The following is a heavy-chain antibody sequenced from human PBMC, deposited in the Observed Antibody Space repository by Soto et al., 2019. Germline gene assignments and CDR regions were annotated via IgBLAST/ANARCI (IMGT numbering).Heavy chain of an antibody. V-gene: IGHV3-23*01. D-gene: IGHD3-10*01. CDR3: AKDLYYYGSGTYYPTDY. CDR2: ISENGSRT. CDR1: GFTFSSYA. J-gene: IGHJ4*02. Sequence: PGGSLRLSCAASGFTFSSYAMTWVRQAPGKGLEWVSAISENGSRTHYADSVKGRFTISRDNSKDTLFLQMNSLRPEDTAVYYCAKDLYYYGSGTYYPTDYWGQGTLVTVSS.